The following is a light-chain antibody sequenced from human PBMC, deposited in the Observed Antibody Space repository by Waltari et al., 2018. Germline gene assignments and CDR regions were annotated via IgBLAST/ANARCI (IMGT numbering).Light chain of an antibody. CDR3: QHYGRSPPNT. J-gene: IGKJ4*01. Sequence: EIVLTQSPGTLSLSPGERVTLSCRASQSVSSSYLAWFQQKPGQAPRLLIYGVSNRATGIPDRFSGRGSGTDFTLTISRLEPEDVAVYYCQHYGRSPPNTFGGGTKVEIK. V-gene: IGKV3-20*01. CDR1: QSVSSSY. CDR2: GVS.